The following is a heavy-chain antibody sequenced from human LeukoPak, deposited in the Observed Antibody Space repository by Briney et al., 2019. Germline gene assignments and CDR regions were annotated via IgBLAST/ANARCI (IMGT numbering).Heavy chain of an antibody. CDR2: IYPGDSDT. CDR3: ARREMSTKRAVKPADY. J-gene: IGHJ4*02. V-gene: IGHV5-51*01. D-gene: IGHD5-24*01. CDR1: GYSFTSYW. Sequence: GESLKISCKGSGYSFTSYWIGWVRQMPGKGLEWMGIIYPGDSDTRYSPSFQGQVTTSADKSNSIAYLQWSSLKASDTAMYYCARREMSTKRAVKPADYWGQGTLVTVSS.